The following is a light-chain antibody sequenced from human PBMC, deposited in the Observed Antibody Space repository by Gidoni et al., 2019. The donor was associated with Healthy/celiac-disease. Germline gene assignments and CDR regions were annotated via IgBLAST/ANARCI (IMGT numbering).Light chain of an antibody. CDR2: AAS. Sequence: DIQMTQSPSSLSASVGDRVTITCLASQSISSYLNWYQQKPGKAPKLLIYAASSLQSGVPSMFSGSGSWTDFTLTISSLQPEDFATYYCQQSYRTLVTFGGGTKVELK. CDR3: QQSYRTLVT. J-gene: IGKJ4*01. V-gene: IGKV1-39*01. CDR1: QSISSY.